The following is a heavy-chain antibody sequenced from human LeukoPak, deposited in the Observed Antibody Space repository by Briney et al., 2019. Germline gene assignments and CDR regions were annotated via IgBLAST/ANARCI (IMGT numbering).Heavy chain of an antibody. CDR2: INPDSGGT. Sequence: ASVRVSCKASGYTFTGYYMNWVRQAPGQGLEWMGWINPDSGGTNYAQIFQGRVTMTRDTSISTAYMELSSLRSEDTAVYYCATSRPMVRGVIIKVNWFDPWGQGTLVTVSS. CDR1: GYTFTGYY. J-gene: IGHJ5*02. V-gene: IGHV1-2*02. D-gene: IGHD3-10*01. CDR3: ATSRPMVRGVIIKVNWFDP.